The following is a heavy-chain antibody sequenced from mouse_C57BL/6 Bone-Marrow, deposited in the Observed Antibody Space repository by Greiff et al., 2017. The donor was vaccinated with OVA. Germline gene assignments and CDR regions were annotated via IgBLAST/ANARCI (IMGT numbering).Heavy chain of an antibody. V-gene: IGHV1-50*01. CDR1: GYTFTSYW. CDR3: ARETYDGYDSAY. D-gene: IGHD2-9*01. CDR2: IDPSDSFT. Sequence: QVQLQQPGAELVKPGASVKLSCKASGYTFTSYWMQWVKQRPGQGLEWIGEIDPSDSFTNYNQKFKGKATLTVDTSSSSAYMQLSSLTSEDSAVYYCARETYDGYDSAYWGQGTLVTVSA. J-gene: IGHJ3*01.